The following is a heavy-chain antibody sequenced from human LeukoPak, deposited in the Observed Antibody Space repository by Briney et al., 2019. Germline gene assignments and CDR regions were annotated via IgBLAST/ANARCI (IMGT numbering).Heavy chain of an antibody. Sequence: SETLSLTCTVSGGSISSSSYYWSWIRQPPGKGLEWIGYIYYSGSTNYNPSLKSRVTISVDTSKNQFSLKLSSVTAADTAVYYCAREVGYSHGGADYYYYMDVWGKGTTVTVSS. D-gene: IGHD5-18*01. J-gene: IGHJ6*03. V-gene: IGHV4-61*01. CDR3: AREVGYSHGGADYYYYMDV. CDR1: GGSISSSSYY. CDR2: IYYSGST.